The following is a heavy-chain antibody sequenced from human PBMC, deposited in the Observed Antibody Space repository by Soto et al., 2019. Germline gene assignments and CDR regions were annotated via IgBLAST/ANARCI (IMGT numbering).Heavy chain of an antibody. Sequence: QVQLVQSGAEVKKPGASVKVSCKASGYTFTSYDINWVRQATGQGLEWMGWMNPNSGNTDYAQKFQGRVTMTRNTSISRAYLELSSLRSEDTAVYYCARGHGNDFWSGSCFDYWGQGTLVTVSS. CDR1: GYTFTSYD. CDR2: MNPNSGNT. D-gene: IGHD3-3*01. J-gene: IGHJ4*02. V-gene: IGHV1-8*01. CDR3: ARGHGNDFWSGSCFDY.